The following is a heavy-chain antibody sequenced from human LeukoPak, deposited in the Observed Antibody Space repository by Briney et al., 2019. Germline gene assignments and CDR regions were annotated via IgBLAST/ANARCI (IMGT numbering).Heavy chain of an antibody. D-gene: IGHD3-3*01. V-gene: IGHV3-23*01. J-gene: IGHJ4*02. CDR3: AKSLLRPAY. Sequence: GGSLRLSCAASGFTFSNAMSWVRQAPGKGLEWVSDINGSGGSTYYADSVKGRFTISRDNSKNTLYLQMNSLRAEDTAVYYCAKSLLRPAYWGQGTLVTVSS. CDR2: INGSGGST. CDR1: GFTFSNA.